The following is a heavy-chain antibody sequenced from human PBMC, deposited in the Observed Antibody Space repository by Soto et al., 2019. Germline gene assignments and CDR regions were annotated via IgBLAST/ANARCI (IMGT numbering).Heavy chain of an antibody. J-gene: IGHJ4*02. V-gene: IGHV1-69*13. CDR1: GGTFSSYA. CDR3: ARNIRQLELTPLIGY. CDR2: IIPIFGTA. Sequence: GASVKVSCKASGGTFSSYAISWVRQAPGQGLEWMGGIIPIFGTANYAQKFQGRVTITADESTSTAYMELSSLRSEYTAVYYCARNIRQLELTPLIGYWGQGTLVTVSS. D-gene: IGHD1-1*01.